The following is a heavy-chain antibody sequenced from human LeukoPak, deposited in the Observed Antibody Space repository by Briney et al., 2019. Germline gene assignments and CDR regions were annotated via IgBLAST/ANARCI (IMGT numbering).Heavy chain of an antibody. V-gene: IGHV3-23*01. CDR1: GFTSDDYG. J-gene: IGHJ5*02. CDR2: ISGSGGST. Sequence: PGGSLRLXCAASGFTSDDYGMSWVRLAPGKGLESVSAISGSGGSTYYADSVKGRFTISRDNSKNTLYLQMNSLRAEDTAVYYCAKNVLTRYCSSTSCYGGDYGGSWGQGTLVTVSS. D-gene: IGHD2-2*01. CDR3: AKNVLTRYCSSTSCYGGDYGGS.